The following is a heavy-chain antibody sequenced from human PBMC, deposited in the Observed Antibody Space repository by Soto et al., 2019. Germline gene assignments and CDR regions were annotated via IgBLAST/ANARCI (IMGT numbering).Heavy chain of an antibody. D-gene: IGHD3-3*01. CDR3: ARQSRDFGRLNWFDP. Sequence: SETLSLTCTVSGASISSSTYYWGWIRQPPGKELEWIGSVYFGGTTYQNPFLKRRVTMAVDTAKNQFSLRVTSVTAADTAAYYCARQSRDFGRLNWFDPLGQGTLVTVSS. CDR1: GASISSSTYY. J-gene: IGHJ5*02. V-gene: IGHV4-39*01. CDR2: VYFGGTT.